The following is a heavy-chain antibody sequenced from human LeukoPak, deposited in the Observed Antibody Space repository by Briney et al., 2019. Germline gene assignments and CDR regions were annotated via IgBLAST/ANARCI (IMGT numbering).Heavy chain of an antibody. CDR1: GGSISSYY. V-gene: IGHV4-4*07. CDR2: IYTSGST. CDR3: ARDWYSSSWYAGGDAFDI. J-gene: IGHJ3*02. Sequence: SETLSLTCTVSGGSISSYYWSWIRQPAGKGLEWIGRIYTSGSTNYNPSLKSRVTMSVDTSKNQFSLKLSSVTAADTAVYYCARDWYSSSWYAGGDAFDIWGQGTMVTVSS. D-gene: IGHD6-13*01.